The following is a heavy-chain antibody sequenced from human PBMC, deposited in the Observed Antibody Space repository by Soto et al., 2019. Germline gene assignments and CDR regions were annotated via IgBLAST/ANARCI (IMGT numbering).Heavy chain of an antibody. CDR2: IYYSGST. V-gene: IGHV4-31*03. CDR1: GGSISSGGYY. J-gene: IGHJ4*02. CDR3: AREVGEYSGYDIRVIDY. Sequence: KTSETLSLTCTVSGGSISSGGYYWSWIRQHPGKGLEWIGYIYYSGSTYYNPSLKSRVTISVDTSKNQFSLKLSSVTAADTAVYYCAREVGEYSGYDIRVIDYWGQGTLVTVSS. D-gene: IGHD5-12*01.